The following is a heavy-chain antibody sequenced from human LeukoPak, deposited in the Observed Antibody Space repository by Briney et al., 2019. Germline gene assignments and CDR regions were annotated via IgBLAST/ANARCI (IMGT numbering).Heavy chain of an antibody. Sequence: ASVKVSCKTSGYTFTTYGISWVRQAPGQGLEWMGWINTDNADTNYVQNLQGRVTMTTDTSTSTAYMELRSLGSDDTAVNYCARKALGKGYFNYWGQGTLVIVPS. V-gene: IGHV1-18*01. J-gene: IGHJ4*02. CDR1: GYTFTTYG. CDR3: ARKALGKGYFNY. CDR2: INTDNADT. D-gene: IGHD1-26*01.